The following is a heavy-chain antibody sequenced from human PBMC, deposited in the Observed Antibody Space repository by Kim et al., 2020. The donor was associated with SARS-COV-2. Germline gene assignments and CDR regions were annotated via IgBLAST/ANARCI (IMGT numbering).Heavy chain of an antibody. Sequence: DTRYSPSFQGQVTISADKSISTAYLQWSSLKASDTAMYYCARQGQLGIDYWGQGTLVTVSS. CDR2: DT. J-gene: IGHJ4*02. V-gene: IGHV5-51*01. CDR3: ARQGQLGIDY. D-gene: IGHD6-6*01.